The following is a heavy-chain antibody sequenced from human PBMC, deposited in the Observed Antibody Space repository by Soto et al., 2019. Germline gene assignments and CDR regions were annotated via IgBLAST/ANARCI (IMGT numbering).Heavy chain of an antibody. CDR2: ISSSGSTI. V-gene: IGHV3-11*01. CDR3: ARCSSPVVAATNDY. CDR1: GFTFSDYY. J-gene: IGHJ4*02. D-gene: IGHD2-15*01. Sequence: GGSLRLSCAASGFTFSDYYMSWIRQAPGKGLEWVSYISSSGSTIYYADSVKGRFTISRDNAKNSLYLQMNSLRAEDTAVYYCARCSSPVVAATNDYWGQGTLVTVSS.